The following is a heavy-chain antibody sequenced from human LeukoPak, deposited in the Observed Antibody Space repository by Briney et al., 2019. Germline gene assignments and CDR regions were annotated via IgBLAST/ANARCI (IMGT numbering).Heavy chain of an antibody. V-gene: IGHV1-2*02. Sequence: ASVKVSCKASGYTFTGYYMHWVRQAPGQGLEWMGWINPNSGGTNYAQKFQGRVTMTRDTSISTAYMELSRLRSDDTAVYYCAMCSGGSCFLFDYWGPGTLVTVSS. D-gene: IGHD2-15*01. J-gene: IGHJ4*02. CDR1: GYTFTGYY. CDR3: AMCSGGSCFLFDY. CDR2: INPNSGGT.